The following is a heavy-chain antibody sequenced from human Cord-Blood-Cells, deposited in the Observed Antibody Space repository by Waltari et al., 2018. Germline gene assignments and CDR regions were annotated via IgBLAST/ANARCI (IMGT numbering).Heavy chain of an antibody. V-gene: IGHV1-2*04. CDR3: ARDVFGSSWYFDY. Sequence: QVQLVQSGAEVKKPGASVKVSCKASGYTFTGYYMHWVRQAPGQGLEWMGWINPNSGGTNYAQKFQGWVTMTRDTSISTAYMELSRLRSDDTAVYYWARDVFGSSWYFDYWGQGTLVTVSS. CDR2: INPNSGGT. D-gene: IGHD6-13*01. J-gene: IGHJ4*02. CDR1: GYTFTGYY.